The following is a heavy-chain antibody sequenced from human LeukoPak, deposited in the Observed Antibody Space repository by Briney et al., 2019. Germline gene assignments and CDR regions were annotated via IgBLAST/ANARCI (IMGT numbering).Heavy chain of an antibody. CDR1: DYSISSGYY. Sequence: PSETLSLTCTVSDYSISSGYYWGWIRQPPGKGPEWIGTIYYSGSTHYSPSLKSRVSISLDTSRNKFSLKLSSVTAADTAVYYCARVGAGWSGTYYFDYWSQGTLVTVSS. D-gene: IGHD3-3*01. J-gene: IGHJ4*02. V-gene: IGHV4-38-2*02. CDR2: IYYSGST. CDR3: ARVGAGWSGTYYFDY.